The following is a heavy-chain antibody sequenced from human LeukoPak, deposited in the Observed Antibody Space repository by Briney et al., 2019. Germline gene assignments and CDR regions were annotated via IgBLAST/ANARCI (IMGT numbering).Heavy chain of an antibody. V-gene: IGHV4-39*01. CDR2: IYYSGST. CDR3: ASQPYYDILTGYSHFDY. CDR1: GGSISSSSYY. Sequence: PPETLSLTCTVSGGSISSSSYYWGWIRQPPGKGLEWIGSIYYSGSTYYNPSLKSRVTISVDTSKNQFSLELNSVTAADTAVYYCASQPYYDILTGYSHFDYWGQGTLVTVSS. D-gene: IGHD3-9*01. J-gene: IGHJ4*02.